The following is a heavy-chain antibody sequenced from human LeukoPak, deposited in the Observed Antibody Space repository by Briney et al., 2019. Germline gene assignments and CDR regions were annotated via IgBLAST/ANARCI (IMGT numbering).Heavy chain of an antibody. J-gene: IGHJ4*02. V-gene: IGHV3-7*01. CDR3: AKYLSRAFDS. CDR2: INQEASRT. CDR1: GFTFSSYS. D-gene: IGHD2/OR15-2a*01. Sequence: GGSLRLSCAASGFTFSSYSMNWVRQAPGKGLEWLGHINQEASRTDHADSVKGRSTISRDNSRNLLYLHMSSLRAEDTAVYYCAKYLSRAFDSWGQGILVSVSS.